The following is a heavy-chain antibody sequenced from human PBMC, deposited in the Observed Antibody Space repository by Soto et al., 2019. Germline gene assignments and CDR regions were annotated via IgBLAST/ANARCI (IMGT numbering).Heavy chain of an antibody. CDR3: ARDLPGYCSSTSCTDDI. CDR2: IIPILGIA. CDR1: VGTFSSYT. V-gene: IGHV1-69*04. D-gene: IGHD2-2*01. J-gene: IGHJ3*02. Sequence: GASVKVSCKASVGTFSSYTISWVRQAPGQGLEWMGRIIPILGIANYAQKFQGRVTITADKSTSTAYMELSSLRSEDTAVYYCARDLPGYCSSTSCTDDIWGQGTMVTVSS.